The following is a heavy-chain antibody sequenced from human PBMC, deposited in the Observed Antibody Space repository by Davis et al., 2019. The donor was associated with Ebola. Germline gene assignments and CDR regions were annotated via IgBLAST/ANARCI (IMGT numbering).Heavy chain of an antibody. CDR2: ISSGSYYI. CDR3: AKHGSTSCYAGVCYFDY. V-gene: IGHV3-21*01. D-gene: IGHD2-2*01. CDR1: GFTFSTYD. J-gene: IGHJ4*02. Sequence: GGSLRLSCAASGFTFSTYDMNWVRQAPGKGLEWVSSISSGSYYIYYADSLKGRFTISRDNAKNSLYLQMNSLRVEDTAVYHCAKHGSTSCYAGVCYFDYWGQGTLVTVSS.